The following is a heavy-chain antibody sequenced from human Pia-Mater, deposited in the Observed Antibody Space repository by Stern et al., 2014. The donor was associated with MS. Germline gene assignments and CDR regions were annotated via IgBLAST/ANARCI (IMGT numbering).Heavy chain of an antibody. V-gene: IGHV4-39*01. J-gene: IGHJ4*02. CDR2: MDVPGRP. CDR3: VRQVTVRSRFDY. CDR1: GGSISSSYY. Sequence: QVQLQESGPGLVKPSETLSRTCTVSGGSISSSYYWGWIRQSSGKGLEWMGAMDVPGRPFYTPPLKVRVPLSVDPPNTHFSLKLSSVTAADTAVYYCVRQVTVRSRFDYWGQGTLVTVSS. D-gene: IGHD4-11*01.